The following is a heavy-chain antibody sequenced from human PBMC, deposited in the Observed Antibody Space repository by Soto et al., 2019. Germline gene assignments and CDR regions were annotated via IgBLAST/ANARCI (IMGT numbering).Heavy chain of an antibody. Sequence: SETLSLTCTVSGGSISSYYWSWIRQPPGKGLEWIGYIYYSGSTNYNPSLKSRVTISVDTSKNQFSLKLSSVTAADTAVYYCASAYSGYADYWGQGALVTVSS. D-gene: IGHD5-12*01. CDR1: GGSISSYY. J-gene: IGHJ4*02. V-gene: IGHV4-59*01. CDR3: ASAYSGYADY. CDR2: IYYSGST.